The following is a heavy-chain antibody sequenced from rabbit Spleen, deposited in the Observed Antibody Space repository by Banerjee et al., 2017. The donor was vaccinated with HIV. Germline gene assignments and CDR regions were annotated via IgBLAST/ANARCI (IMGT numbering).Heavy chain of an antibody. CDR2: IYAGSSGTT. CDR3: ARGNYAGNLGVMVL. V-gene: IGHV1S40*01. D-gene: IGHD4-2*01. CDR1: GFSLSGDY. J-gene: IGHJ6*01. Sequence: QSLEESGGDLVKPGASLTLTCKASGFSLSGDYMCWVRQAPGKGLEWIACIYAGSSGTTYYASWAKGRFTISKTSSTTVSLQMTSLTVADTATYFCARGNYAGNLGVMVLWGQGTLVTVS.